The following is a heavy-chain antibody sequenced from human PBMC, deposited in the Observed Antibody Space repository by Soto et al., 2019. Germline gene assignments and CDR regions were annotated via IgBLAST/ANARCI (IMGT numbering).Heavy chain of an antibody. CDR1: GGSISSYY. D-gene: IGHD3-10*01. Sequence: SETLSLTCTVSGGSISSYYWSWIRQPPGKGLEWIGYIYYSGSTNYNPSLKSRVTISVDTSKNQFSLKLSSVTAADTAVYYCARDPTPLLWFGESPDAFDIWGQGTMVTVSS. J-gene: IGHJ3*02. CDR3: ARDPTPLLWFGESPDAFDI. V-gene: IGHV4-59*01. CDR2: IYYSGST.